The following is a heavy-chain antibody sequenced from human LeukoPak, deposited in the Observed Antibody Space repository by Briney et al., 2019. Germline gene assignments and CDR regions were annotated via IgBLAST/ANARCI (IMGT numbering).Heavy chain of an antibody. CDR3: AIDEPNYAPYDFDY. V-gene: IGHV3-15*01. J-gene: IGHJ4*02. CDR2: IKSKVNGETT. Sequence: PGGSLRLSCAASRFTFSNAWMNWVRQAPGKGLEWGGRIKSKVNGETTDYAAPVKGRFTISRDDSNNMVYLQMNSLKIEDTAVYYCAIDEPNYAPYDFDYWGQGTLVTVSS. D-gene: IGHD4/OR15-4a*01. CDR1: RFTFSNAW.